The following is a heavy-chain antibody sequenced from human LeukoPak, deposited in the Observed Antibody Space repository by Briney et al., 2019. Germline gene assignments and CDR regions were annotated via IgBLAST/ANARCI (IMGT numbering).Heavy chain of an antibody. CDR1: GLSFANYA. V-gene: IGHV3-23*01. J-gene: IGHJ6*03. Sequence: GRSLRLSCAASGLSFANYAMAWVRQAPGKGLNWVTGITGDGGSTYYADSVKGRFTISRDNSKNTLYLQMNSLRVEDTAVYYCAEQYSSSSFSYLDVWGKGTTVTVSS. CDR3: AEQYSSSSFSYLDV. D-gene: IGHD6-6*01. CDR2: ITGDGGST.